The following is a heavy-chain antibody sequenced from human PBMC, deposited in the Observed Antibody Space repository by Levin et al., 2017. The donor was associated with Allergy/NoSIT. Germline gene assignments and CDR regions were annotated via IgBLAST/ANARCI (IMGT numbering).Heavy chain of an antibody. CDR1: GGSISISSYY. CDR2: IYYSGST. V-gene: IGHV4-39*01. D-gene: IGHD6-13*01. J-gene: IGHJ1*01. Sequence: SETLSLTCTVSGGSISISSYYWGWIRQPPGKGLEWIGSIYYSGSTYYNPSLKSRVTISVDTSKNQFSLKLSSVTAADTAVYYCASPPLAAAGTLRREGDEYFQHWGQGTLVTVSS. CDR3: ASPPLAAAGTLRREGDEYFQH.